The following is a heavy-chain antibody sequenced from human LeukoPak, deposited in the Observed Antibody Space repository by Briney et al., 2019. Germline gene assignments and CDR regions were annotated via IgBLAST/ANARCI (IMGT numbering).Heavy chain of an antibody. CDR2: ISPSGNT. CDR1: GFTFSSYG. Sequence: GTLRLSCAASGFTFSSYGMSWVRQAPGKGLEWVGEISPSGNTQYNPSLKSRVTISLDASKSQFYLKLNSVTAADTAVYYCARRVRSADYRLDYWGQGTLVTVSS. J-gene: IGHJ4*02. CDR3: ARRVRSADYRLDY. V-gene: IGHV4-34*01. D-gene: IGHD4-11*01.